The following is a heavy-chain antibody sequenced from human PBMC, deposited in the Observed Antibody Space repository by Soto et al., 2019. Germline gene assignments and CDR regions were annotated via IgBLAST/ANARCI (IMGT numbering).Heavy chain of an antibody. CDR2: TTNNSNYI. CDR3: ATEPPGAGAFNF. J-gene: IGHJ3*01. V-gene: IGHV3-21*06. Sequence: PWGSLRLSCVASGFTFSSYTLNWFRHTPGKWLEWVASTTNNSNYIYYAASVEGRFTISRDNAKGSLFLHMNSLRAEDTAVYFCATEPPGAGAFNFWGQGTLVTVSS. D-gene: IGHD3-10*01. CDR1: GFTFSSYT.